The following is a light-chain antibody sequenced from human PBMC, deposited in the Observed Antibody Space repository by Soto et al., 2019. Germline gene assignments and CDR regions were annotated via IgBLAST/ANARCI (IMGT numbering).Light chain of an antibody. CDR1: QSVSSNY. CDR2: RTS. CDR3: QQYGT. J-gene: IGKJ3*01. Sequence: EIVLTQSPGTLSLSPGEGVSLSCRASQSVSSNYLAWYQQKPGQAPRLLIYRTSNRATGIPDRFSGSGSGTDFTLTITRLEPEDFAVYYCQQYGTFGPGTKVDF. V-gene: IGKV3-20*01.